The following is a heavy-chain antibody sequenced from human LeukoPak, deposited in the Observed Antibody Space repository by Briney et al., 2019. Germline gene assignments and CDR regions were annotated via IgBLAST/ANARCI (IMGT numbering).Heavy chain of an antibody. Sequence: SETLSLTCAVSGYSISSGYYWGWIRQPPGKGLEWNGSIYHSGSTYYNPSLKSRVTISVDTSKNQFSLKLSSVTAADTAVYYCATLLDGDYVASNWFDPWGQGTLVTVSS. CDR1: GYSISSGYY. CDR3: ATLLDGDYVASNWFDP. J-gene: IGHJ5*02. V-gene: IGHV4-38-2*01. CDR2: IYHSGST. D-gene: IGHD4-17*01.